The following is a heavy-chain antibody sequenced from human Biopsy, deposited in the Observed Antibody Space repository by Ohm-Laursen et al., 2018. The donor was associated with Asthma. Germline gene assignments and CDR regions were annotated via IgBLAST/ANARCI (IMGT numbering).Heavy chain of an antibody. CDR3: ARVPTTLRYFDL. CDR1: GGPVSSGSYY. V-gene: IGHV4-61*01. CDR2: ISYSGST. Sequence: SETLSLTCTVSGGPVSSGSYYWSWIRQPPGKGLAWVSYISYSGSTDYNPSLKNRLTISMDTSKNQFSLKLSSVTAADTAVYYCARVPTTLRYFDLWGRGTLVTVSS. D-gene: IGHD2-15*01. J-gene: IGHJ2*01.